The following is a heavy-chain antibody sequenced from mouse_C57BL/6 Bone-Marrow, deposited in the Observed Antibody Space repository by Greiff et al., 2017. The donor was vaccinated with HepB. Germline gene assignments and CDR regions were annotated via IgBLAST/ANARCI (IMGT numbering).Heavy chain of an antibody. CDR2: INPYNGGT. CDR1: GYTFTDYY. J-gene: IGHJ2*01. V-gene: IGHV1-19*01. CDR3: ARLLRQAFDY. Sequence: VQLQQSGPVLVKPGASVKMSCKASGYTFTDYYMNWVKQSHGKSLEWIGVINPYNGGTSYNQKFKGKATLTVDKSSSTAYMELNSLPSEDSAVYNCARLLRQAFDYWGQGTTLTVSS. D-gene: IGHD1-2*01.